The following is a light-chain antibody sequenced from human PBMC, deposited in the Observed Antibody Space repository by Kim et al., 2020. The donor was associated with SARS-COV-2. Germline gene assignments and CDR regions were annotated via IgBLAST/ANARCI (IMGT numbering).Light chain of an antibody. J-gene: IGKJ4*01. V-gene: IGKV3-11*01. CDR1: QTISNF. Sequence: LYPVESATFSCRVSQTISNFLAWSQQKPGQAPRLLIYDASNRATGIPPRFSGSGSGTDFTLTISSLEPEDFAIYYCQQRSNWPLTFGGGTKVDIK. CDR3: QQRSNWPLT. CDR2: DAS.